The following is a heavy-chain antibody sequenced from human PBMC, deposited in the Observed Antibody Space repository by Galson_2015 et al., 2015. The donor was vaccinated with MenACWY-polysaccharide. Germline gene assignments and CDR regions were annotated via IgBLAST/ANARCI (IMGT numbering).Heavy chain of an antibody. D-gene: IGHD3-16*01. J-gene: IGHJ5*02. CDR2: ISYDGGT. CDR1: GDSITSGGYF. V-gene: IGHV4-31*03. CDR3: ARGGRAVSNRNWFDP. Sequence: TLSLTCTVSGDSITSGGYFWSWIRQHPGKGLEWIASISYDGGTYYNPSLKSRVTISVDTPNNQFSLKLNSVTAADTAVYYCARGGRAVSNRNWFDPWCQGTLFTVSS.